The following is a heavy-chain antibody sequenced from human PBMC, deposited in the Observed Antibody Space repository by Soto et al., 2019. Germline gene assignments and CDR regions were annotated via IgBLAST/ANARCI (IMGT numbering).Heavy chain of an antibody. CDR3: ARDQAAAVDYYYGMDV. Sequence: QVQLVQSGAEVKKPGSSVKVSCKASGGTFSSYTISWVRQAPGQGLEWMGMIIPILDIANYAQKFQGRVTITADKSTSTAYMELSSLRSEDTAVYYCARDQAAAVDYYYGMDVWSQGTTVTVSS. V-gene: IGHV1-69*08. D-gene: IGHD6-13*01. CDR2: IIPILDIA. J-gene: IGHJ6*02. CDR1: GGTFSSYT.